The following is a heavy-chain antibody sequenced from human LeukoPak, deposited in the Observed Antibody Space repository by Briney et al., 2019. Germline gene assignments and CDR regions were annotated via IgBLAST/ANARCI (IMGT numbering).Heavy chain of an antibody. D-gene: IGHD1-26*01. CDR3: ARGGASWSYSAL. V-gene: IGHV3-48*02. Sequence: GGSLRLSCAASGFTFTSYSMNWVRQAPGKGLEWVSYISSSSGTIYYADSVKGRFTISRDNATNTLYLQMNSLRDEDTAVYYCARGGASWSYSALWGQGTLGIFS. J-gene: IGHJ4*02. CDR2: ISSSSGTI. CDR1: GFTFTSYS.